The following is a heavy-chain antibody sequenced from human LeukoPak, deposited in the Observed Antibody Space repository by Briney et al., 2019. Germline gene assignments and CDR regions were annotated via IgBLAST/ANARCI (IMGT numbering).Heavy chain of an antibody. Sequence: ASVKVSCKASGYTFTSYDINWVRQPTGQGLEWMGWMNPNSGNTGYAQKFQGRVTMTRNTSISTAYMELSSLRSEDTAVYYCTSTRVDTAMVTDYWGQGTLVTVSS. CDR3: TSTRVDTAMVTDY. CDR2: MNPNSGNT. J-gene: IGHJ4*02. CDR1: GYTFTSYD. V-gene: IGHV1-8*01. D-gene: IGHD5-18*01.